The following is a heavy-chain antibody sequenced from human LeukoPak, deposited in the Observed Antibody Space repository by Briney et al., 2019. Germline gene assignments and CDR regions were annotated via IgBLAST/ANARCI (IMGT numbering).Heavy chain of an antibody. CDR2: ISGSGGST. V-gene: IGHV3-23*01. Sequence: PGGSLRLSCAASGFTFSSYAMSWVRQAPGKGLEWVSVISGSGGSTNYADSVKGRFTISRDSSKNTLYLQMNSLRAGDTAVYYCAKGRIGGAHGYFDYWGQGSLVTVSS. CDR1: GFTFSSYA. D-gene: IGHD2/OR15-2a*01. J-gene: IGHJ4*02. CDR3: AKGRIGGAHGYFDY.